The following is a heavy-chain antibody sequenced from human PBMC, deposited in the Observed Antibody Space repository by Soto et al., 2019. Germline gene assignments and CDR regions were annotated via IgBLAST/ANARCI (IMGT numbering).Heavy chain of an antibody. CDR1: GGSISRYF. D-gene: IGHD2-21*01. CDR3: AHFSDLEWFDP. V-gene: IGHV4-59*01. J-gene: IGHJ5*02. CDR2: IFYTGST. Sequence: QVQLQESGPGLVRPSETLSLTCTVSGGSISRYFWSWIRQSPGKGLAWIGYIFYTGSTTYNPSLKSRVTISIGTSKIQFSLKLSSLAAADTAVYYCAHFSDLEWFDPWGQGTLVTVSS.